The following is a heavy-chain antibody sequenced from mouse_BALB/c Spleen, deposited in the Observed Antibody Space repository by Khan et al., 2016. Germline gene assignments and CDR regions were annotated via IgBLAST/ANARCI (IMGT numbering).Heavy chain of an antibody. Sequence: VQLQQSGAELVRSGASVKLSCTASVFNIKDYYMHWVKQRPEQGLEWIGWIDPENGDTEYAPKFQGKATMTADTSSNAAYLQFSSLTSEDSAVHYSNAIYYGSDVYFDYWGQGTTLTVSS. CDR2: IDPENGDT. CDR3: NAIYYGSDVYFDY. D-gene: IGHD1-1*01. J-gene: IGHJ2*01. CDR1: VFNIKDYY. V-gene: IGHV14-4*02.